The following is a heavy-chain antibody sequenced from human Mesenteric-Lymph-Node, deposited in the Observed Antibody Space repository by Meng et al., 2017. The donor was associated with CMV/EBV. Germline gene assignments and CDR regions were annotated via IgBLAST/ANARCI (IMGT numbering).Heavy chain of an antibody. CDR2: IFYSGST. Sequence: SHSSHSYDWAWLRHPPGKGLEWIGSIFYSGSTYSTPSLKSRVTISVDTSKNQFSLKLSSVTAADTAVYYCARGRSAGTTRNWNYGVEYWGQGTLVTVSS. D-gene: IGHD1-7*01. J-gene: IGHJ4*02. CDR3: ARGRSAGTTRNWNYGVEY. V-gene: IGHV4-39*01. CDR1: SHSSHSYD.